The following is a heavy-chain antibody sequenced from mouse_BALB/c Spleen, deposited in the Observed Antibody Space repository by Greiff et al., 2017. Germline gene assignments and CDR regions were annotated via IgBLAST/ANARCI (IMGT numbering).Heavy chain of an antibody. J-gene: IGHJ3*01. D-gene: IGHD2-1*01. CDR1: GFTFSSYG. CDR3: ASYYGKHWFAY. V-gene: IGHV5-6*01. Sequence: VQLKESGGDLVKPGGSLKLSCAASGFTFSSYGMSWVRQTPDKRLEWVATISSGGSYTYYPDSVKGRFTISRDNAKNTLYLQMSSLKSEDTAMYYCASYYGKHWFAYWGQGTLVTVSA. CDR2: ISSGGSYT.